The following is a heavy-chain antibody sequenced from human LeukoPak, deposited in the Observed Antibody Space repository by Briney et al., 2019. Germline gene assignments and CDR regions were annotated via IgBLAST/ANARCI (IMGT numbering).Heavy chain of an antibody. CDR3: ATDLRQDH. CDR1: GFTFSNAW. D-gene: IGHD3-3*01. CDR2: IKSKTNGGTT. V-gene: IGHV3-15*01. J-gene: IGHJ4*02. Sequence: GGSLRLSCAASGFTFSNAWMNWVRQAPGKGLEWIGRIKSKTNGGTTEYAAPLKGRFTISRDDSKDTLYLQVNSLKTEDTAVYYCATDLRQDHWGQGTLVTVSS.